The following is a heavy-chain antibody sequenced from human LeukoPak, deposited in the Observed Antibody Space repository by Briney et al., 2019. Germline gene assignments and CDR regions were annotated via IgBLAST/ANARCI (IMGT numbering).Heavy chain of an antibody. J-gene: IGHJ4*02. CDR3: ARRAAVAGTLDY. CDR2: IKSDGSTT. CDR1: GFTLSSYW. Sequence: GGSLRLSCAASGFTLSSYWMHWVRQAPGKGLVWVSRIKSDGSTTSYADSVKGRITISRDNAKNTLYLQMNSLRAEDTAVYYCARRAAVAGTLDYWGQGTLVTVSS. D-gene: IGHD6-19*01. V-gene: IGHV3-74*01.